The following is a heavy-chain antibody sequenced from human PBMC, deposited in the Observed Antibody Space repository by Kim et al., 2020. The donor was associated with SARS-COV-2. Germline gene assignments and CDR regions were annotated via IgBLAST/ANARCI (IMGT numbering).Heavy chain of an antibody. Sequence: QHSAGSVKGRFTIARENSKNTVYLQMNSRGAEETAVYDCARDGGNWFDPWGQGTLVTVSS. CDR2: Q. V-gene: IGHV3-30*01. D-gene: IGHD3-16*01. CDR3: ARDGGNWFDP. J-gene: IGHJ5*02.